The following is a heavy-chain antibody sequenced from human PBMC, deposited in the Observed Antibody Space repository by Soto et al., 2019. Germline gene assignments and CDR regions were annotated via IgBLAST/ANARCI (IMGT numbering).Heavy chain of an antibody. CDR2: ISYDGTTK. CDR3: ARDRPYSSSWYPED. Sequence: QVHLVESGGGVVRPGGSLRLSCAASGFTFSTHAMHWVRQAPGKGLEWVALISYDGTTKYYADSVNGRFTISRDNSKNTLYLQMNSLRGEDMDIYYFARDRPYSSSWYPEDWCQGTLVTVSS. CDR1: GFTFSTHA. D-gene: IGHD6-13*01. V-gene: IGHV3-30-3*01. J-gene: IGHJ4*02.